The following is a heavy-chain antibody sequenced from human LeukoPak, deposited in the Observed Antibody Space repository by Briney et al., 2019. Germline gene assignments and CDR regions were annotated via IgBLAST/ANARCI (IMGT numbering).Heavy chain of an antibody. Sequence: SETLSLTCTVSGGSISSGGYYWSWIRQPPGKGLEWIGYIYHSGSTYYNPSLKSRVTISVDGSKNQFSLKLSSVTAADTAVYYCATTTYYDFWSGYPGYYFDYWGQGTLVTVSS. CDR2: IYHSGST. CDR3: ATTTYYDFWSGYPGYYFDY. D-gene: IGHD3-3*01. CDR1: GGSISSGGYY. V-gene: IGHV4-30-2*01. J-gene: IGHJ4*02.